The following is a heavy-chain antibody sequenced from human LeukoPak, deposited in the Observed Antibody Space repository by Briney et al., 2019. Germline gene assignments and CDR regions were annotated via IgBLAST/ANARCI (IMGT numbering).Heavy chain of an antibody. J-gene: IGHJ4*02. Sequence: GGSLRLSCAASGFTFSSYSMNWVRQAPGKGLEWVSSISSSSSYIYYADSVKGRFTISRDNAKNSLYLQMNSLRAEDTAVYYCARVRSSSWYWDYWGQGTLVTVSS. V-gene: IGHV3-21*01. CDR2: ISSSSSYI. CDR1: GFTFSSYS. CDR3: ARVRSSSWYWDY. D-gene: IGHD6-13*01.